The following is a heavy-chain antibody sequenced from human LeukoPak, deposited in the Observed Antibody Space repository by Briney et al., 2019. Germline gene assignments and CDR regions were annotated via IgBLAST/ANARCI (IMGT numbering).Heavy chain of an antibody. Sequence: ASVKVSCKVSGYTLTELSMHWVRQAPGKGLEWMGGFDPEDGEAIYAQKFQGRVTMTEDTSTDTAYMELSSLRSEDTAVYYCATAVAGLFEYFDYWGQGTLVTVSS. V-gene: IGHV1-24*01. J-gene: IGHJ4*02. CDR3: ATAVAGLFEYFDY. CDR1: GYTLTELS. D-gene: IGHD6-19*01. CDR2: FDPEDGEA.